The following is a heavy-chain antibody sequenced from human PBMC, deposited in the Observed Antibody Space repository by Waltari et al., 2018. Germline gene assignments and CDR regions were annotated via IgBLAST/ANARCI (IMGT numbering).Heavy chain of an antibody. D-gene: IGHD2-8*01. CDR3: AGGVGWTSEI. Sequence: VLLEESGEALVQPGESLRLSCAASGFAFTMYWMTWVRQGPGKGPEWVAHIKGDGSEMSHVDSVRGRFTISRDNTKDSLYLQMDNLRVEDTAVYYCAGGVGWTSEIWGQGTKVSVSS. CDR2: IKGDGSEM. CDR1: GFAFTMYW. V-gene: IGHV3-7*02. J-gene: IGHJ3*02.